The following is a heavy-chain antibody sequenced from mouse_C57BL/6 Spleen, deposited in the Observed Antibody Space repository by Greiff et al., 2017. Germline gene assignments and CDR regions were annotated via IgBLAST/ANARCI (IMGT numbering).Heavy chain of an antibody. V-gene: IGHV1-80*01. CDR3: ARGSSYSFDY. J-gene: IGHJ2*01. CDR2: IYPGDGDT. CDR1: GYAFSSYW. Sequence: VQVVESGAELVKPGASVKISCKASGYAFSSYWMNWVKQRPGKGLEWIGQIYPGDGDTNYNGKFKGKATLTADKSSSTAYMQLSSLTSEDSAVYFCARGSSYSFDYWGQGTTLTVSS. D-gene: IGHD6-1*01.